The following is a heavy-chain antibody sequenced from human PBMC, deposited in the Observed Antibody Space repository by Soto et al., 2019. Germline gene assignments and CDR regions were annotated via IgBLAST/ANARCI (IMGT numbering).Heavy chain of an antibody. CDR3: ARVYGDYGAYYYYGMDV. V-gene: IGHV1-18*01. CDR1: GYTFTSYG. J-gene: IGHJ6*02. CDR2: ISAYNGNT. Sequence: QVQLVQSGAEVKKPGASVKVSCKASGYTFTSYGISWVRQAPGQGLEWMGWISAYNGNTNYAQKLQGRVTMTTDTSTSTAYMELSSLRSDDTAVYYCARVYGDYGAYYYYGMDVWGQGTTVTVSS. D-gene: IGHD4-17*01.